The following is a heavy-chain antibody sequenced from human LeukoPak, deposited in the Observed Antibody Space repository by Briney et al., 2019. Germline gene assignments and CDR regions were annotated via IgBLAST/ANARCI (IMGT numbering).Heavy chain of an antibody. CDR1: GFIFSGYT. V-gene: IGHV3-21*01. D-gene: IGHD3-10*01. CDR2: ISSSDYI. Sequence: PGGSLRLSCAASGFIFSGYTMNWVRQTPGKGLEWVSSISSSDYIYYADSVKGRFTISRDNSKDSLYLQMSSLRAEDTAVYYCARVWSMIREYVEYWGQGTLVTVSS. CDR3: ARVWSMIREYVEY. J-gene: IGHJ4*02.